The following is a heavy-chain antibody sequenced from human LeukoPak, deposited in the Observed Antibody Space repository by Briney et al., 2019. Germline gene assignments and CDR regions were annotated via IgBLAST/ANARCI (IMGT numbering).Heavy chain of an antibody. CDR3: AREIGGGPYYFDY. V-gene: IGHV1-2*02. Sequence: GASVKVSCKTSGYAFTGYYLHWVRQAPGQGLEWMGWINPNTGDTTYAQKFQGRVTMTRDTSISTAYMELSSLTSDDTAVYYCAREIGGGPYYFDYWGQGTLVTVSS. CDR1: GYAFTGYY. D-gene: IGHD2/OR15-2a*01. J-gene: IGHJ4*02. CDR2: INPNTGDT.